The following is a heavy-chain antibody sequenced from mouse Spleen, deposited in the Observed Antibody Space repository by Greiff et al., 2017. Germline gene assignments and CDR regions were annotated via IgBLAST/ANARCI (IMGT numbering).Heavy chain of an antibody. Sequence: QVQLQQSGAELVRPGTSVKVSCKASGYAFTNYLIEWVKQRPGQGLEWIGVINPGSGGTNYNEKFKGKATLTADKSSSTAYMQLSSLTSEDSAVYFCARYDGRHAMDYWGQGTSVTVSS. V-gene: IGHV1-54*01. CDR1: GYAFTNYL. CDR3: ARYDGRHAMDY. D-gene: IGHD1-1*01. CDR2: INPGSGGT. J-gene: IGHJ4*01.